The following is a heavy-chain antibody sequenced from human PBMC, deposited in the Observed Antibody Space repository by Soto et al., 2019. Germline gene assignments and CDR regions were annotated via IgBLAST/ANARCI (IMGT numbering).Heavy chain of an antibody. CDR3: DVQGAPYYYYGMDV. V-gene: IGHV3-43*01. CDR1: GFTFDDYT. Sequence: GGSLRLSCAASGFTFDDYTMHWVRQAPGKGLEWVSLISWDGGSTYYADSVKGRFTISRDNSKNSLYLQMNSLRTEDTALYYCDVQGAPYYYYGMDVRGQGTTVTVSS. J-gene: IGHJ6*02. D-gene: IGHD6-6*01. CDR2: ISWDGGST.